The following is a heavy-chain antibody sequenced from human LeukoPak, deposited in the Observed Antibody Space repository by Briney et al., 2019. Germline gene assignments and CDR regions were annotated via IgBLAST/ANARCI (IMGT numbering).Heavy chain of an antibody. CDR3: ARLVDTAMVRWWFDP. J-gene: IGHJ5*02. D-gene: IGHD5-18*01. CDR1: GYTFTSYY. CDR2: INPNSGGT. Sequence: ASVKVSCKASGYTFTSYYMHWVRQAPGQGLEWMGWINPNSGGTNYAQKFQGRVTMTRDTSISTAYMELSRLRSDDTAVYYCARLVDTAMVRWWFDPWGQGTLVTVSS. V-gene: IGHV1-2*02.